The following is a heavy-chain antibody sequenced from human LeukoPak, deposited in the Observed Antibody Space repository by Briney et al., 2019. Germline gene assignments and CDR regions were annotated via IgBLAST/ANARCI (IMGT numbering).Heavy chain of an antibody. Sequence: PSETLSLTCTVSGGSISSYYWSWIRQPAGKGLEWIGRIYTSGSTNYNPSLKSRVTMSVDTSKNQFSLKLNSVTAADTAVYYCARLKWAYLDHPFDYWGQGTLVTVSS. V-gene: IGHV4-4*07. CDR1: GGSISSYY. D-gene: IGHD1-26*01. CDR3: ARLKWAYLDHPFDY. J-gene: IGHJ4*02. CDR2: IYTSGST.